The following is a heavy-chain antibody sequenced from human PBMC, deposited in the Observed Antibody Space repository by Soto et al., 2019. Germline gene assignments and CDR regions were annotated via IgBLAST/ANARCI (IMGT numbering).Heavy chain of an antibody. Sequence: SVKVSCKVSGYTLTELSMHWVRQAPGKGLEWMGGFDPEDGETIYAQKFQGRVTMTEDTSTDTAYMELSSLRSEDTAVYYCATITWGPIIWFDPWGQGTLVTVSS. CDR1: GYTLTELS. CDR3: ATITWGPIIWFDP. J-gene: IGHJ5*02. V-gene: IGHV1-24*01. CDR2: FDPEDGET. D-gene: IGHD1-20*01.